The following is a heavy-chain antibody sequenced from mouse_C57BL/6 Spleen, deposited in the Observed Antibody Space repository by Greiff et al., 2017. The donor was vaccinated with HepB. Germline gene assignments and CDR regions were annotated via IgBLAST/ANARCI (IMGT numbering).Heavy chain of an antibody. CDR1: GYTFTNYW. D-gene: IGHD1-1*01. V-gene: IGHV1-63*01. J-gene: IGHJ1*03. CDR2: IYPGGGYT. Sequence: VQLQHSGAELVRPGTSVKMSCKASGYTFTNYWIGWAKQRPGHGLEWIGDIYPGGGYTNYNEKFKGKATLTADKSSSTAYMQFSSLTSEDSAIYYCARGFGSSLWYFDVWGTGTTVTVSS. CDR3: ARGFGSSLWYFDV.